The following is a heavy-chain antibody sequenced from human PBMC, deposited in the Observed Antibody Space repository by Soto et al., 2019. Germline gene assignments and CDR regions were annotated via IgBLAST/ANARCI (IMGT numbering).Heavy chain of an antibody. CDR2: IYTSGST. CDR3: VRDKGGSYADAFDI. D-gene: IGHD1-26*01. CDR1: GASISSSY. Sequence: SETLSLTCTVSGASISSSYWSWIRQPAGKGLEWIGRIYTSGSTSYNPSLKSRLTMSGDTSRNQFSLKLTSVTAADTAFYYCVRDKGGSYADAFDIWGQGTMVTVSS. V-gene: IGHV4-4*07. J-gene: IGHJ3*02.